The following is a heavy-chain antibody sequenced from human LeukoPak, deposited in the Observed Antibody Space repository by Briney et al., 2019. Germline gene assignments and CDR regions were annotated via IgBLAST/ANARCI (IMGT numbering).Heavy chain of an antibody. J-gene: IGHJ4*02. Sequence: GRSLRLSCVVSGFTFSSYAMHWVRQAPGKGLEWVAVISYDGSNKYYADSVKGRFSISRDNSKNTLYLQMNSLRPEDTAVYYCARARSGWYLGQFDYWGRGALVTVSS. CDR2: ISYDGSNK. D-gene: IGHD6-19*01. CDR3: ARARSGWYLGQFDY. V-gene: IGHV3-30*04. CDR1: GFTFSSYA.